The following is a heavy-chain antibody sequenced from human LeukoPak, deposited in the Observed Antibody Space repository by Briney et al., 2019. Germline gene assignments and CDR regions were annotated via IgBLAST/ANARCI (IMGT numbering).Heavy chain of an antibody. Sequence: GGSLRLSCTASGFTFDDYAMHWVRHAPGKGLEWVSGVSWNSGSIAYADSVKGRFTISRVNAKNSLYLQMNNLRVEDTALYYCAKGTHYYDSSGYWGGNFDYWGQGTLVTVSS. J-gene: IGHJ4*02. D-gene: IGHD3-22*01. V-gene: IGHV3-9*01. CDR3: AKGTHYYDSSGYWGGNFDY. CDR1: GFTFDDYA. CDR2: VSWNSGSI.